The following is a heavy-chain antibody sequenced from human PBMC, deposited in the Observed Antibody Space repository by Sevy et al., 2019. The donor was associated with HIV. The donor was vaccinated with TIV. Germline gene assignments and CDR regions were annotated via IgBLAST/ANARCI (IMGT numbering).Heavy chain of an antibody. CDR1: GFTFSDFW. V-gene: IGHV3-7*01. D-gene: IGHD7-27*01. Sequence: GGSLRLSCEVSGFTFSDFWMTWVRQSPGKGLEWVAYMNQHGTHINLLDSVRGRFTISRDNAKNSLYLQMDSLRAEDTAIYYCARDPDWGALDRWGQGTLVTDSS. CDR2: MNQHGTHI. J-gene: IGHJ5*02. CDR3: ARDPDWGALDR.